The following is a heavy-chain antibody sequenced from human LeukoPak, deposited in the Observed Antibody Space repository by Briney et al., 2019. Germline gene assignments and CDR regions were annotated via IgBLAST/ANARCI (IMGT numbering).Heavy chain of an antibody. CDR2: ICGSAGIT. J-gene: IGHJ4*02. CDR3: AKDGRFGDFDH. CDR1: GFNFSSFV. D-gene: IGHD2-15*01. V-gene: IGHV3-23*01. Sequence: GGSLRLSCVTSGFNFSSFVMNWVRQAPGKGLEWISGICGSAGITYYADSVKGRFTISRDNSKNTFSLHMSSLRAEDTALYYCAKDGRFGDFDHWGQGTLVAVSS.